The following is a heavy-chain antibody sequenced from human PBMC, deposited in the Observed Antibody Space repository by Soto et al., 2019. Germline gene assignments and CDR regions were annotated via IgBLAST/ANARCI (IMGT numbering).Heavy chain of an antibody. CDR2: INPNSVGT. Sequence: VASVKVSCKASGYTFTGHYMHWVRQAPGQGLEWMGWINPNSVGTNYAQKFQGRVTMTRDTSISTAYMELSRLRSDDTAVYYCAREPMVRAAHGFDIWGQGTMVT. V-gene: IGHV1-2*02. D-gene: IGHD3-10*01. CDR3: AREPMVRAAHGFDI. J-gene: IGHJ3*02. CDR1: GYTFTGHY.